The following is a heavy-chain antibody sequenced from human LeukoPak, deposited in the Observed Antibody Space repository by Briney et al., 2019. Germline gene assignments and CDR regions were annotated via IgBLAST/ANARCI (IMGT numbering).Heavy chain of an antibody. CDR1: GFTFSTYG. D-gene: IGHD3-10*01. Sequence: GGSLRLSCAASGFTFSTYGMHWVRQAPGKGLEWVAVIWSDGSNKFYADSVRGRFTISRDNSKNTLFLQMNSLRAEDTALYSCARDRGGSKYFDSWGQGTLVTVSS. J-gene: IGHJ4*02. CDR3: ARDRGGSKYFDS. V-gene: IGHV3-33*01. CDR2: IWSDGSNK.